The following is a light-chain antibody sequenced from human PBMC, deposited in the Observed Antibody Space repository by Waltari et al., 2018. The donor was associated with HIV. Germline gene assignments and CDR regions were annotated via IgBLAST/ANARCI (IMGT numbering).Light chain of an antibody. Sequence: DIVMTQSPDSLALSLGERATINCTSSRSILYNSNNKNYLAWYQQKPGQPPQLLIYWASTREFGVPDRFSGSGSGTNFTLTISSLQTEDVAVYYCQQYFNAPITFGGGTRVEI. CDR2: WAS. J-gene: IGKJ4*01. V-gene: IGKV4-1*01. CDR3: QQYFNAPIT. CDR1: RSILYNSNNKNY.